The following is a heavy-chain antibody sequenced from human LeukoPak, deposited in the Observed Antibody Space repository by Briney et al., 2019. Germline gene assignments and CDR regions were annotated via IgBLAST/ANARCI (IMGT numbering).Heavy chain of an antibody. J-gene: IGHJ4*02. CDR1: GFNFANHA. Sequence: GGSMRLSCAASGFNFANHAMSWVRQTPGKGLEWVSAISGGGDITYYADSVTGRFTISRDNSKDTLFLQMHSLRPGDTAVYYCVREDTPATANYWGQGTLVTISS. V-gene: IGHV3-23*01. CDR3: VREDTPATANY. CDR2: ISGGGDIT. D-gene: IGHD2-21*02.